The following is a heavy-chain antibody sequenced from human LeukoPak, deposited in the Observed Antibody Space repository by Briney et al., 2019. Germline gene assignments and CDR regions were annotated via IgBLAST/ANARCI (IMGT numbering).Heavy chain of an antibody. D-gene: IGHD2-15*01. CDR3: ARGPIGYCSGGSCSGGY. CDR2: INPNSGNT. Sequence: ASVKVSCKASGYTFTGYYMHWVRQAPGQGLEWMGWINPNSGNTGYAQKFQGRVTMTRNTSISTAYMELSSLRSEDTAVYYCARGPIGYCSGGSCSGGYWGQGTLVTVSS. J-gene: IGHJ4*02. CDR1: GYTFTGYY. V-gene: IGHV1-8*02.